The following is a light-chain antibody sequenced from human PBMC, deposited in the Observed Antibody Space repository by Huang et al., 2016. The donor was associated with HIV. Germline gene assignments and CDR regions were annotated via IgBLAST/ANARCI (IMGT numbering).Light chain of an antibody. CDR3: HQYNNWLMYT. CDR2: GAS. V-gene: IGKV3-15*01. CDR1: QSVGNN. Sequence: EIVMTQSPATLSVSPGERATLSCRASQSVGNNLAWVQQKPGQAPRLLIYGASTRATGIPARFSGSGSGTEFTLTISSLQSEDFAVYYCHQYNNWLMYTFGQGTKLEIK. J-gene: IGKJ2*01.